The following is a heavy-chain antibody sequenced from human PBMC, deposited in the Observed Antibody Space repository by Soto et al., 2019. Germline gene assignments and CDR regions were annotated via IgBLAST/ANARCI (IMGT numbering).Heavy chain of an antibody. J-gene: IGHJ4*02. CDR2: INTGNGNT. Sequence: ASVKVSCKASGYTFTSYSMHWVRQAPGQRLEWMGWINTGNGNTKYSQMLQGRVTITRDTSASTAYLELSSLRFEDTAVYYCARWDTGYSYGLGYWGQGTLVTVPQ. CDR1: GYTFTSYS. V-gene: IGHV1-3*04. CDR3: ARWDTGYSYGLGY. D-gene: IGHD5-18*01.